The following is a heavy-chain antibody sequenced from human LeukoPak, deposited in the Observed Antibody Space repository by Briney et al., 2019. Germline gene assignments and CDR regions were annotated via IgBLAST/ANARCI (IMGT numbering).Heavy chain of an antibody. CDR1: GYTFTSYY. CDR3: APYYYDSSGYLTGLFDP. CDR2: INPSGGST. J-gene: IGHJ5*02. V-gene: IGHV1-46*01. D-gene: IGHD3-22*01. Sequence: ASVKVSCKASGYTFTSYYMHWVRQAPGQGLEWMGIINPSGGSTSYAQKFQGRVTMTRDTSTSTVYMELSSLRSEDTAVYYCAPYYYDSSGYLTGLFDPWGQGTLVTVSS.